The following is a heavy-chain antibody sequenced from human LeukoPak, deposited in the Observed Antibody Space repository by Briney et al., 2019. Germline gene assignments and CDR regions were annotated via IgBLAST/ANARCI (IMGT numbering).Heavy chain of an antibody. J-gene: IGHJ4*02. V-gene: IGHV4-4*07. Sequence: PSETLSLTCTVSGGSISSYYWSWIRQPAGKGLEWIGRIYTSGSTYYNPSLKSRVTISVDTSKNQFSLKLSSVTAADTAVYYCARGPAAILPFDYWGQGTLVTVSS. D-gene: IGHD2-2*02. CDR3: ARGPAAILPFDY. CDR2: IYTSGST. CDR1: GGSISSYY.